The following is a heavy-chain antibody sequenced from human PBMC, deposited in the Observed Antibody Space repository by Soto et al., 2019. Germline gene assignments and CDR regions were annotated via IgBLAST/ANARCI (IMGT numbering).Heavy chain of an antibody. V-gene: IGHV3-23*01. CDR1: GFTFGTYT. J-gene: IGHJ4*02. Sequence: GGSLILSCAASGFTFGTYTRNWVRQAPGKGLEWVSALGGGGDTHYAESVKGRFTISRDYSKNILLLQMNSLRDEDSAIYYCTKDRHPDGIWTFDFWGQGTLVTVSS. D-gene: IGHD3-9*01. CDR3: TKDRHPDGIWTFDF. CDR2: LGGGGDT.